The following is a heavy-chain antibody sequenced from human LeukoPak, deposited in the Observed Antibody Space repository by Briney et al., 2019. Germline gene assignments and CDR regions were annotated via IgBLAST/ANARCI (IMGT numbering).Heavy chain of an antibody. Sequence: ASVKVSCKASGYTFTSYDINWVRQAPGQGLEWMGWMNPNSGNTGYVQKFQGRVTMTRNTSISTAYMELSSLRSEDTAVYYCARGILSDDAFDIWGQGTMVTVSS. CDR1: GYTFTSYD. J-gene: IGHJ3*02. CDR2: MNPNSGNT. CDR3: ARGILSDDAFDI. V-gene: IGHV1-8*01.